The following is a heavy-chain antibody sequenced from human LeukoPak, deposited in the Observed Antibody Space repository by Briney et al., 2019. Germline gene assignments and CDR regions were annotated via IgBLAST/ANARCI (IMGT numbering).Heavy chain of an antibody. J-gene: IGHJ6*03. Sequence: GGSLRLSCAASTFTFSSYAMSWVRQAPGKGLEWVSGISGTGSSTYYADSVKGRFTISRDNSKDTLHVQMNSPRAEDTAVYYCAKHGGNSFYYSYMDVWGKGTTVTVSS. CDR3: AKHGGNSFYYSYMDV. D-gene: IGHD4-23*01. V-gene: IGHV3-23*01. CDR1: TFTFSSYA. CDR2: ISGTGSST.